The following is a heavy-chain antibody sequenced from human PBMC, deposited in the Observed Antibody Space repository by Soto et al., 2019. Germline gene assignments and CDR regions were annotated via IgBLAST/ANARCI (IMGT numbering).Heavy chain of an antibody. V-gene: IGHV4-31*03. CDR3: ARDSSGYYQNWFDP. CDR1: GGSISSGGYY. CDR2: IYYSGST. Sequence: SETLSLTCTVSGGSISSGGYYCSWIRQHPGKGLEWIGYIYYSGSTYYNPSLKSRVTISVDTSKNQFSLKLSSVTAADTAVYYCARDSSGYYQNWFDPWGQGTLVTVSS. J-gene: IGHJ5*02. D-gene: IGHD3-22*01.